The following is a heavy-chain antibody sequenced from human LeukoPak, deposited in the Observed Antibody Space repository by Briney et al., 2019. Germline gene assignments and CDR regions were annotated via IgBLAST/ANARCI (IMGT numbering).Heavy chain of an antibody. CDR3: AKVETSGGANCYALDY. V-gene: IGHV3-23*01. Sequence: GGSLRLSCAASGFTFSSYAMTWVRQAPDKGLEWVSSISGSDGSTYYADSVKGRFTISRDDSQNTLYLQMNSLSAEDTAVYYCAKVETSGGANCYALDYWGQGTLVTVSS. CDR2: ISGSDGST. D-gene: IGHD2-2*01. CDR1: GFTFSSYA. J-gene: IGHJ4*02.